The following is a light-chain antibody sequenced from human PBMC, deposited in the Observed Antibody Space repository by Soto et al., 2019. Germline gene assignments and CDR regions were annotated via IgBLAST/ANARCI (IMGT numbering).Light chain of an antibody. J-gene: IGKJ1*01. CDR2: DAS. CDR3: QQYNSYLT. V-gene: IGKV1-5*01. CDR1: QSISSW. Sequence: DIPMTQSPSTLSASVGDRVTITCRASQSISSWLAWYQQQPGKAPKLLIYDASSLESGVPSSFSGSGSGTEVTLTISSLQPDDFATYYCQQYNSYLTFGQGTKVEIK.